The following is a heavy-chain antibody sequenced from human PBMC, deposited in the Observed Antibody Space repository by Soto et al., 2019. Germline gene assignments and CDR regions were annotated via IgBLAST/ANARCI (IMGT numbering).Heavy chain of an antibody. Sequence: SETLSLTCTVSGASISSYYWSWIRQPPGKGLEWIGYIYYSGSTYYNPSLKSRVTISVDTSKNQFSLKLSSVTAADTAVYYCMLGSGWKDFDYWGQGTLVTVS. J-gene: IGHJ4*02. CDR1: GASISSYY. CDR2: IYYSGST. V-gene: IGHV4-59*04. CDR3: MLGSGWKDFDY. D-gene: IGHD3-22*01.